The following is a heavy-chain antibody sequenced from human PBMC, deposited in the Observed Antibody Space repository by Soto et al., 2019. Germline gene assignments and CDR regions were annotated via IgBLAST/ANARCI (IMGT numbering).Heavy chain of an antibody. Sequence: SETLSLTCAVYGGSFSGYYWSWIRQPPGKGLEWIGEINHSGSTNYNPSLKSRVTISVDTSKNQFSLKLSSVTAADTAVYYCARGMPYDYIWGSYPKEMYYFDYWGQGTLVTVSS. CDR1: GGSFSGYY. CDR2: INHSGST. D-gene: IGHD3-16*02. CDR3: ARGMPYDYIWGSYPKEMYYFDY. J-gene: IGHJ4*02. V-gene: IGHV4-34*01.